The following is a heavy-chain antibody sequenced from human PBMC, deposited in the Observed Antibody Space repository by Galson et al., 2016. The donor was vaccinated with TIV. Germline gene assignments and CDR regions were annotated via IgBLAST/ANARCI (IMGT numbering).Heavy chain of an antibody. CDR1: GLSVSINY. D-gene: IGHD2-15*01. J-gene: IGHJ6*02. V-gene: IGHV3-66*02. Sequence: SLRLSCAASGLSVSINYMTWVRQAPGKGIEWVSLISDGGNTYYPDSVKGRFTISRDNSKNTLYLQMNSLRVEDTAVYYCARDRVVDATYYYYYYGMDVWGQGTAVTVSS. CDR3: ARDRVVDATYYYYYYGMDV. CDR2: ISDGGNT.